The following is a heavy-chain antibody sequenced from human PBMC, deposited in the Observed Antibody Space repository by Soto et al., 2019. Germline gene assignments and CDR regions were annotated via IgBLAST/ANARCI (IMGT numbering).Heavy chain of an antibody. D-gene: IGHD2-8*01. J-gene: IGHJ4*02. CDR1: GGSISSYY. CDR3: ARVTPHTNSSPFDY. V-gene: IGHV4-59*01. CDR2: IYYSGST. Sequence: PSETLSLTCTVSGGSISSYYWSWIRQPPGKGLEWIGYIYYSGSTNYNPSLKSRVTISVDTSKNQFSLKLSSVTAADTAVYYCARVTPHTNSSPFDYWGQGTLVTVSS.